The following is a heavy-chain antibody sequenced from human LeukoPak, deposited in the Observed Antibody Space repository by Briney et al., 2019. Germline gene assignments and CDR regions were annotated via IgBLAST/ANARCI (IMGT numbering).Heavy chain of an antibody. Sequence: SETLSLTCAVYGGTFSGYYWSWIRQPTGKGLEGIGEINHSGSTNYNPSLKSRVTISVDTSKNQFSLKLSSVTAADTAVYYCVPVAVAGTGVSIWGQGTMVTVSS. CDR3: VPVAVAGTGVSI. CDR1: GGTFSGYY. V-gene: IGHV4-34*08. D-gene: IGHD6-19*01. CDR2: INHSGST. J-gene: IGHJ3*02.